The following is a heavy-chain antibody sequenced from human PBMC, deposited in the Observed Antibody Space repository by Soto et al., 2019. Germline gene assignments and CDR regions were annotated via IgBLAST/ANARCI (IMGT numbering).Heavy chain of an antibody. V-gene: IGHV1-2*02. CDR3: AKGWAIVAAGTRVYLYNAMDV. D-gene: IGHD1-26*01. Sequence: ASVKVSCKASGYTFTGYYVHWVRQAPGQGPEWMGWINPNSGDTYLAQRFQGRVTMNRDTSIGTAYMELRGLTSDDTAEYYCAKGWAIVAAGTRVYLYNAMDVWGQGTTVTVSS. CDR2: INPNSGDT. CDR1: GYTFTGYY. J-gene: IGHJ6*02.